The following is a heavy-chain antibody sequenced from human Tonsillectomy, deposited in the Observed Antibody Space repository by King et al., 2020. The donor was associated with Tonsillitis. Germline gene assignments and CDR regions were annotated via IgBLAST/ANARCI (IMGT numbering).Heavy chain of an antibody. CDR1: GFTFSNYA. V-gene: IGHV3-23*04. CDR3: AKELTVTGVGNYFDP. J-gene: IGHJ5*02. D-gene: IGHD4-17*01. Sequence: VQLVESGGGLVQPGGSRRLSCAASGFTFSNYAMNWVRQAPGKGLEWVSVISGSGGSTYYADSVKGRFTVSRDNSKTTLSLQMNSLRAEDTAIYYCAKELTVTGVGNYFDPWGQGTLVTVSS. CDR2: ISGSGGST.